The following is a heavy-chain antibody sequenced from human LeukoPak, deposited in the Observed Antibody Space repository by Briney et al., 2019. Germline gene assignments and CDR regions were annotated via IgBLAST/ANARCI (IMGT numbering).Heavy chain of an antibody. V-gene: IGHV3-23*01. D-gene: IGHD3-22*01. CDR3: ARDDITMIGHFDY. J-gene: IGHJ4*02. CDR2: ISGSGDNT. Sequence: GGSLRLSCAASGFTFSSHGMSWVRQAPGKGLEWVSTISGSGDNTYYAGSVKGRFTISRDNSRNTLYLQMNSLRAEDTAVYYCARDDITMIGHFDYWGQGTLVTVSS. CDR1: GFTFSSHG.